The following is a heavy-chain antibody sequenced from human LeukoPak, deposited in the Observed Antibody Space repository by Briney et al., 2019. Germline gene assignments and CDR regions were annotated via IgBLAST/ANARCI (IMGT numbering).Heavy chain of an antibody. CDR2: IYTSGST. CDR1: GGSISSYY. CDR3: ARARRAQNKDTPYYYMDV. J-gene: IGHJ6*03. Sequence: PSETLSLTCTVSGGSISSYYWSWTRQPAGKGLEWIGRIYTSGSTNYNPSLKSRVTTSVDTSKNQFSLKLSPVTAADTAVYYCARARRAQNKDTPYYYMDVWGKGTTVTVSS. V-gene: IGHV4-4*07. D-gene: IGHD1-14*01.